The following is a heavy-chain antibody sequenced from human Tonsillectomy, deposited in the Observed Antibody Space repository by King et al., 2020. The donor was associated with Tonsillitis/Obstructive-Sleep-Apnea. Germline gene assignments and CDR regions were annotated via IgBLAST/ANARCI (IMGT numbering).Heavy chain of an antibody. CDR3: AKERGTIYFDS. CDR1: GFTFTDYT. V-gene: IGHV3-43*01. D-gene: IGHD1-1*01. CDR2: ISWEGSNT. J-gene: IGHJ4*02. Sequence: VQLVESGGVVVQPGGSLRLSCAASGFTFTDYTMHWVRQAPGKGLEWVSLISWEGSNTYYADSVKGRCTISRDNSKNSLYLQMNSLRTEDTALYYCAKERGTIYFDSWGQGTLVTVSS.